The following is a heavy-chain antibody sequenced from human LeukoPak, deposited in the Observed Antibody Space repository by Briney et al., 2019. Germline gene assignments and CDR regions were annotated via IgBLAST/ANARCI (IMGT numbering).Heavy chain of an antibody. J-gene: IGHJ5*02. CDR1: GGSISSSGYY. V-gene: IGHV4-39*01. Sequence: PSETLSLTCTVPGGSISSSGYYWGWIRQPPGKGLVWIASGYYSGSTYYNPSLKSRVTISVDTSKNQLSLKLSSLTAADTAVYYCARHEYSGSYYGLSWFDPWGQGTLVTVSS. D-gene: IGHD1-26*01. CDR3: ARHEYSGSYYGLSWFDP. CDR2: GYYSGST.